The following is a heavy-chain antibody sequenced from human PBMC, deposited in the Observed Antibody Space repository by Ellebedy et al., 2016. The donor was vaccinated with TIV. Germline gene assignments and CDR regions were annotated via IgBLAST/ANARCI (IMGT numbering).Heavy chain of an antibody. Sequence: AASVKVSCKASGYTFTDYGISWVRQAPGQGLEWMGWMNTYNGNTKYAQKVQGRVTMATDTSTSTAYMELSSLRFDDTAVYYCTRDRGSYGYDLWGQGTLVTVSS. V-gene: IGHV1-18*01. D-gene: IGHD1-26*01. CDR2: MNTYNGNT. CDR3: TRDRGSYGYDL. CDR1: GYTFTDYG. J-gene: IGHJ5*02.